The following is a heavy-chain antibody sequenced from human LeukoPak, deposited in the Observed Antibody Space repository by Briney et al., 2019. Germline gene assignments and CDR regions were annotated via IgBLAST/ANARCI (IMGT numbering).Heavy chain of an antibody. CDR2: IYHSGST. J-gene: IGHJ4*02. V-gene: IGHV4-38-2*02. CDR1: GYSISSGYY. D-gene: IGHD2-15*01. CDR3: ARVYCSGGSCYSYFDY. Sequence: SETLSLTCTVFGYSISSGYYWGWIRQPPGKGLEWIGSIYHSGSTYYNPSLKSRVTISVDTSKNQFSLKLSSVTAADTAVYYCARVYCSGGSCYSYFDYWGQGTLVTVSS.